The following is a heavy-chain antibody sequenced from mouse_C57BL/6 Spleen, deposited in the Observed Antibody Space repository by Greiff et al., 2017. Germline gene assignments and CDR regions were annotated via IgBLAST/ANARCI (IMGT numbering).Heavy chain of an antibody. CDR1: GYTFTDYN. Sequence: VQLQQSGPELVKPGASVKIPCKASGYTFTDYNMDWVKQSHGKSLEWIGDINPNNGGTIYNQKFKGKATLTVDKSSSTAYMELRSLTSEDTAVYYCARLTGTLDYWGQGTTLTVSS. D-gene: IGHD4-1*01. J-gene: IGHJ2*01. CDR3: ARLTGTLDY. CDR2: INPNNGGT. V-gene: IGHV1-18*01.